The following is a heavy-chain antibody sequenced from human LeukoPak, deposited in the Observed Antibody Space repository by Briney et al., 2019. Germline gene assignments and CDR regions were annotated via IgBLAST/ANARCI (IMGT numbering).Heavy chain of an antibody. CDR3: ARPHSGPLDAFDI. CDR2: INHSGST. J-gene: IGHJ3*02. CDR1: GGSFSGYY. Sequence: SETLSLTCAVYGGSFSGYYWSWIRQPPGKGLEWIGEINHSGSTNYNPSLKSRVTISVDTSKNQFSLKLSSVTAADTAVYYCARPHSGPLDAFDIWGQGTMVTVSS. V-gene: IGHV4-34*01. D-gene: IGHD5-12*01.